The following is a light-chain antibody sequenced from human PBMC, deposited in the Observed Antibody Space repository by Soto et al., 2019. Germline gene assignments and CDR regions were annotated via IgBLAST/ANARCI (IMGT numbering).Light chain of an antibody. Sequence: EIVMTQSPATLSVSPGERATLSCRASQSVFSSLAWYQQKPGQAPRLLIYGAATSATGIPARFSGSGSGTDFTLTISSLQSEDFAGYYCQQYHNWPAFGQGTKVDIK. CDR1: QSVFSS. CDR3: QQYHNWPA. J-gene: IGKJ1*01. V-gene: IGKV3-15*01. CDR2: GAA.